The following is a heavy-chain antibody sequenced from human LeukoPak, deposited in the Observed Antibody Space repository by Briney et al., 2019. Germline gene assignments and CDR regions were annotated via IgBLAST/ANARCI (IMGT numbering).Heavy chain of an antibody. J-gene: IGHJ5*02. CDR2: ISYHGTNK. CDR3: GKYSDYGDYLDWFDP. D-gene: IGHD4-17*01. V-gene: IGHV3-30*18. CDR1: GFTFSSYG. Sequence: PGGSLRLSCAASGFTFSSYGMHWVRQAPGKGLEWVAVISYHGTNKYYADSVKGGFTISRDNSKNTLYLQMNSLRAEDTAVYYCGKYSDYGDYLDWFDPWGQGTLVTVSS.